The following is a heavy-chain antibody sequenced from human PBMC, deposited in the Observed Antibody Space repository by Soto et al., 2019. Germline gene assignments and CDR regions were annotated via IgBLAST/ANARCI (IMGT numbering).Heavy chain of an antibody. Sequence: SETLSLTCTVSGGSISSGDYYWSWIRQPPGKGLEWIGYIYYGGSTYYNPSLKSRVTISVDTSKNQFSLKLSSVTAADTAVYYCAILSGRGWFGELLDYYYGMDVWGQGTTVTVSS. J-gene: IGHJ6*02. CDR2: IYYGGST. V-gene: IGHV4-30-4*01. D-gene: IGHD3-10*01. CDR1: GGSISSGDYY. CDR3: AILSGRGWFGELLDYYYGMDV.